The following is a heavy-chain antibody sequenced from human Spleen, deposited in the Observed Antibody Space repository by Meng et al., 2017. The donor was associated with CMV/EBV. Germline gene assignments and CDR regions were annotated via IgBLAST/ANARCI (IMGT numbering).Heavy chain of an antibody. CDR3: VRQRIAAPLTGFDY. J-gene: IGHJ4*02. V-gene: IGHV1-2*02. CDR1: AYTFTDYY. D-gene: IGHD6-13*01. Sequence: LGQAGAEVKKPGASVNVSCKASAYTFTDYYIHWVRQAPGQGLEWMGWINPNSGGTNYAQKFQGRVTMTRDTSISTAYMELSRLRSDDTAVYYCVRQRIAAPLTGFDYWGQGTLVTVSS. CDR2: INPNSGGT.